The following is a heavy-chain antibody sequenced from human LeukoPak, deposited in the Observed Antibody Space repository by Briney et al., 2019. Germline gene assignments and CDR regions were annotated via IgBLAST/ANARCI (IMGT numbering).Heavy chain of an antibody. CDR3: ARQAYYYDSSLGY. D-gene: IGHD3-22*01. Sequence: SQTLSLTCTVSGGSISSGGYYWSWIRQHPGKGLEWIGYIYYSGSTNYNPSLKSRVTISVDTSKNQFSLKLSSVTAADTAVYYCARQAYYYDSSLGYWGQGTLVTVSS. CDR1: GGSISSGGYY. V-gene: IGHV4-31*03. CDR2: IYYSGST. J-gene: IGHJ4*02.